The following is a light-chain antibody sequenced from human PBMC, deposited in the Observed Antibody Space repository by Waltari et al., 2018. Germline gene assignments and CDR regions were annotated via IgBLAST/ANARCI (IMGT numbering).Light chain of an antibody. Sequence: EIVMTQSPATLSVSPGERATLSCRASQSVSSNLAWYQQKRGQAPRLLIYGASTRATGIAARFSGSGSGTEWTLTISSMQSEDFAVYYCQQYNNWPLTVGGGTKVEIK. CDR3: QQYNNWPLT. CDR1: QSVSSN. CDR2: GAS. J-gene: IGKJ4*01. V-gene: IGKV3-15*01.